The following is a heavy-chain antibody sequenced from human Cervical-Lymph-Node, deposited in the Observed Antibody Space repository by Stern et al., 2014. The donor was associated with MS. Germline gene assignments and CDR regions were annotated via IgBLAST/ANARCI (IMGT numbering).Heavy chain of an antibody. Sequence: EVQLVESGGGLVQTGGSLRLSCAASGFTFSSYAMSWVRQAPGKGMEWVSAISGSGCSTSYADAVKGRFTISRDNSKNTLYLQMNSLRAEDTAVYYCAKGHNLNDYWGQGTLVTFSS. CDR2: ISGSGCST. V-gene: IGHV3-23*04. D-gene: IGHD5-24*01. CDR1: GFTFSSYA. CDR3: AKGHNLNDY. J-gene: IGHJ4*02.